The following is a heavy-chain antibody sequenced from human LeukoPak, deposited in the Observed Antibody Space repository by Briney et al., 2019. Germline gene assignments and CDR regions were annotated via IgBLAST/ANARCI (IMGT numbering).Heavy chain of an antibody. D-gene: IGHD2-15*01. CDR3: LGDFKAAT. CDR1: GFTFSTYW. J-gene: IGHJ4*02. V-gene: IGHV3-7*04. Sequence: RTGGSLRLSCAASGFTFSTYWMTWVRQAPGKGLEWVANIKQDGSQKYYVDSVKGRFTISRDNARNSLYLQMNSLTAEDTAVYYCLGDFKAATWGQGTLVTVSS. CDR2: IKQDGSQK.